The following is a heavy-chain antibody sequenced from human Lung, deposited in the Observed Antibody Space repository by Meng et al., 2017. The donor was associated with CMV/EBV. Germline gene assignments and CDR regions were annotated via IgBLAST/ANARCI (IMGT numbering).Heavy chain of an antibody. CDR1: GGSNSSSNW. CDR2: IYHSGST. Sequence: AQLTAAGPGLVNPSGTLSLSCLYSGGSNSSSNWWGWVRQPPGKGLEWIGEIYHSGSTNYNPSLKSRVTISVDKSKNQFSLKLSSVTAADTAVYYCASFPPPGKQWLVTDYWGQGTLVTVSS. J-gene: IGHJ4*02. CDR3: ASFPPPGKQWLVTDY. V-gene: IGHV4-4*02. D-gene: IGHD6-19*01.